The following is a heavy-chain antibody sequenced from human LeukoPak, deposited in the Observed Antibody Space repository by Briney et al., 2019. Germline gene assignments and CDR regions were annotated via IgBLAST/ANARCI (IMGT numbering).Heavy chain of an antibody. D-gene: IGHD3-22*01. Sequence: GRSLRLSCAASGFTFSSNGMHWVRQAPGKGREWVAFIWYDGSNKYYADSVKGRFTISRDNSKNTLYLQMNSLRAEDTAVYYCARDFSSGYDSSGYWNWGQGTLVTVSS. J-gene: IGHJ4*02. CDR2: IWYDGSNK. CDR3: ARDFSSGYDSSGYWN. CDR1: GFTFSSNG. V-gene: IGHV3-33*01.